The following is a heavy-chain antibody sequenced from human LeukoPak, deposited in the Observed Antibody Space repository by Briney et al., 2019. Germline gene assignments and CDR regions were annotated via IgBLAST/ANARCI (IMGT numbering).Heavy chain of an antibody. CDR2: LSGSGEII. V-gene: IGHV3-11*01. J-gene: IGHJ5*02. CDR1: GFTFSDYY. CDR3: ARAGQNNWFDP. Sequence: GGSLRLSRAASGFTFSDYYMSWVRQAPGKGLERVSFLSGSGEIIYYADSVKGRFTISRDNAKNSLYLQMNSLRAEDTAVYHCARAGQNNWFDPWGQGTLVTVSS.